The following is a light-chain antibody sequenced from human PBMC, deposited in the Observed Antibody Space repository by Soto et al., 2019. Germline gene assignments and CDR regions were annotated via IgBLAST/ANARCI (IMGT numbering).Light chain of an antibody. CDR1: QDISSW. J-gene: IGKJ4*01. Sequence: IKMYQSPSFVSATVGDRVTITCRASQDISSWLVWYQQKPGKAPKLLIHATSGLQSGVPSRFSGSGSGTDFTLTISNLQSEDFATYYCPQANSFPLTFGGGTKVDI. V-gene: IGKV1-12*01. CDR3: PQANSFPLT. CDR2: ATS.